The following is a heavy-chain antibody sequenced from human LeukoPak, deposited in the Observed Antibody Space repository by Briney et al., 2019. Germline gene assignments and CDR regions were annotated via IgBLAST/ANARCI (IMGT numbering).Heavy chain of an antibody. CDR1: GLTLSIYS. CDR3: AREGGLTVEPVFDY. Sequence: GGSLRLFCAACGLTLSIYSMNGVPQAPGKGLEWVSSISSSSSYIYYADSLKGRFTISRDNAKNSLYLQMNSLRAEDTAVYYCAREGGLTVEPVFDYWGQGTLVTVSS. J-gene: IGHJ4*02. V-gene: IGHV3-21*01. D-gene: IGHD2-8*01. CDR2: ISSSSSYI.